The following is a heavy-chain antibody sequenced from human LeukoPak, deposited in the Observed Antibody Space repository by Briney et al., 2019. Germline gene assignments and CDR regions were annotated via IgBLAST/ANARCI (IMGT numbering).Heavy chain of an antibody. CDR3: ASPPGGSSSWQYRPEMGPFDY. V-gene: IGHV1-69*13. CDR2: IIPIFGTA. CDR1: GGTFSSYA. D-gene: IGHD6-13*01. J-gene: IGHJ4*02. Sequence: ASVKVSCKASGGTFSSYAISWVRQAPGQGLEWMGGIIPIFGTANYAQKFQGRVTITADESTSTAYMELSSLRSEDTAVYYCASPPGGSSSWQYRPEMGPFDYWGQGTLVTVSS.